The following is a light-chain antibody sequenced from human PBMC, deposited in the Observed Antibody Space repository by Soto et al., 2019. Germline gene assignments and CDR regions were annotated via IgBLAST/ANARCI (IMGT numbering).Light chain of an antibody. Sequence: IVLTQSPGALSLSPGERATLSCRASQSVTSSYLAWYQQKPGQAPRLLVYGASSRATGIPDRFTGSGSGTDFTLTISRLEPEDFAVYYCQQYGNSQWTFGQGTKVEIK. J-gene: IGKJ1*01. V-gene: IGKV3-20*01. CDR2: GAS. CDR1: QSVTSSY. CDR3: QQYGNSQWT.